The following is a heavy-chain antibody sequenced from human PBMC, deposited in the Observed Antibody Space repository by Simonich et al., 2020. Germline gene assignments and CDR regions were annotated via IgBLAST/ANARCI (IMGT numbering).Heavy chain of an antibody. CDR3: ARDYSNYDAFDI. CDR1: GFTFSSYW. D-gene: IGHD4-4*01. J-gene: IGHJ3*02. V-gene: IGHV3-74*01. CDR2: INSDGSST. Sequence: EVQLVESGGGLVQPGRSLRLSCAASGFTFSSYWMHWVRQAPGKGLGWVSRINSDGSSTSYADSVKGRFTISRDNAKNTLYLQMNSLRAEDTAVYYCARDYSNYDAFDIWGQGTMVTVSS.